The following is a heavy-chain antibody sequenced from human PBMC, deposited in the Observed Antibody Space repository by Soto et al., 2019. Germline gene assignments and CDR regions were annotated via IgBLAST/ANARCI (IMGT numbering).Heavy chain of an antibody. J-gene: IGHJ3*02. Sequence: QMQLVESGGGVVQPGRSLRLSCAASGFTFSSYAMHWVRQAPGKGLEWVAVISYDGSNKYYADSVKGRFTISRDNSKNTLYLQMNSLRAEDTAVYYCAVEYDSSGYSDAFDIWGQGTMVTVSS. CDR3: AVEYDSSGYSDAFDI. CDR1: GFTFSSYA. CDR2: ISYDGSNK. V-gene: IGHV3-30-3*01. D-gene: IGHD3-22*01.